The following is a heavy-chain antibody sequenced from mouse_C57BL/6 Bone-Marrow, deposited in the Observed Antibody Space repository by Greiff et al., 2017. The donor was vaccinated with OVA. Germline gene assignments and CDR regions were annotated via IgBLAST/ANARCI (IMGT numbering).Heavy chain of an antibody. D-gene: IGHD1-1*01. CDR2: IDPETGGT. J-gene: IGHJ2*01. Sequence: VQLQQSGAELVRPGASVTLSCKASGYTFTDYEMHWVKQTPVHGLEWIGAIDPETGGTAYNQKFKGKAILTADNSSSTAYMELRSLTSEDSAVYYCTRDYYGSSYGYWGQGTTLTVSS. CDR3: TRDYYGSSYGY. CDR1: GYTFTDYE. V-gene: IGHV1-15*01.